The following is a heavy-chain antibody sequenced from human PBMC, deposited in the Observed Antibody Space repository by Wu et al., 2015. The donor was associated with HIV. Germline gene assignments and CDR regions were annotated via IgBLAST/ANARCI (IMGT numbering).Heavy chain of an antibody. J-gene: IGHJ4*02. Sequence: QVQLVQSGAEVKKPGASVKVSCKASGYTFTSYGISWVRQAPGQGLEWMGWISAYNGNTYYVEKFQARVTMTTDTSTSTAYMELRSLRSDDTAVYFCARQHPAKXFQSWGQGTLVTVSS. V-gene: IGHV1-18*01. CDR2: ISAYNGNT. CDR1: GYTFTSYG. D-gene: IGHD3-10*02. CDR3: ARQHPAKXFQS.